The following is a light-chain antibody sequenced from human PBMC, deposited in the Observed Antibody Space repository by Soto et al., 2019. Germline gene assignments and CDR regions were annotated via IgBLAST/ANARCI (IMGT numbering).Light chain of an antibody. J-gene: IGKJ4*01. CDR3: QQRYNWLT. CDR2: DTS. Sequence: EIVLTQSPATLSLSPGERATLSCRASQSVTKYLAWYQQKPGQAPRLLIYDTSNRATGIPARLSGSGSGTDFTLTINSLESEDSGIYYCQQRYNWLTFGGGTKVEIK. V-gene: IGKV3-11*01. CDR1: QSVTKY.